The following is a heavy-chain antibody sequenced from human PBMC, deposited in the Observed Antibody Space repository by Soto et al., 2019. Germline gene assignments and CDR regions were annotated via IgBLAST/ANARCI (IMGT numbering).Heavy chain of an antibody. Sequence: SETLSLTCTVSGDSITSSYGSWLRQPPGKGLEWIGYVSNTGSTNCNPSLKSRVTISVDTSKNQFSLKLTSVTAADTAVYYCASASRGVGVTRWDYWGQGILVTVSS. J-gene: IGHJ4*02. CDR1: GDSITSSY. CDR2: VSNTGST. CDR3: ASASRGVGVTRWDY. D-gene: IGHD1-26*01. V-gene: IGHV4-59*08.